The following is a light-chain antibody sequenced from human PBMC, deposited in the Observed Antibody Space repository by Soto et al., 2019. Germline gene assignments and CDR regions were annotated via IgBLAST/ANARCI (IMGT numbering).Light chain of an antibody. V-gene: IGLV1-40*01. CDR1: SSNIGAGYD. Sequence: QSVLTQPPSVSGAPGQRVTISCTGSSSNIGAGYDVHWYQQLPGTAPKLLIYGNSNRPSGVPDRFSGSKSGTSASLAITGLQAEDEADYYCQSYDSGLSALVFGGGTKLTVL. CDR2: GNS. J-gene: IGLJ2*01. CDR3: QSYDSGLSALV.